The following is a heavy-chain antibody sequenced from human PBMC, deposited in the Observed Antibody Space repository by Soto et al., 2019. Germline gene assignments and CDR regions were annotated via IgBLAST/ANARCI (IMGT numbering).Heavy chain of an antibody. V-gene: IGHV3-53*01. J-gene: IGHJ4*02. CDR3: ARERDSSGYILGY. CDR1: GFSVSSKY. CDR2: IYSGGST. Sequence: PGGSLRLSCVVSGFSVSSKYMTWVRQAPGKGLEWVSVIYSGGSTYYADSVKGRFTISRDNSKNTLYLQMNSLRAEDTAVYYCARERDSSGYILGYWGQGTPVTLSS. D-gene: IGHD3-22*01.